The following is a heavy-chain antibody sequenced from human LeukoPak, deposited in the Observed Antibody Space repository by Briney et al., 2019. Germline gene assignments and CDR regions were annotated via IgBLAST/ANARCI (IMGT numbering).Heavy chain of an antibody. Sequence: GGSLIPSCVASGLTVSSKYMSWVRQAPGKGLEWVSVMYNNGNKHYADSVKGRFTISRDNVKNMLYLQMNSLRPEDTAVYYCARVGGDRVAYWGQGTLVTVSS. CDR2: MYNNGNK. CDR3: ARVGGDRVAY. V-gene: IGHV3-53*01. CDR1: GLTVSSKY. J-gene: IGHJ4*02. D-gene: IGHD4-17*01.